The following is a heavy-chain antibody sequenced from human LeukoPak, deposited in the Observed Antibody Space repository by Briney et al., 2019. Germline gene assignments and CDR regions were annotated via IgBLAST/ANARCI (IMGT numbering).Heavy chain of an antibody. J-gene: IGHJ4*02. D-gene: IGHD3-10*01. CDR2: VSGSGGFT. V-gene: IGHV3-23*01. CDR3: AKGPGYGSYYFDL. Sequence: GGSLRLSCVASGFIFNTHWMTWVRQAPGKGLEWVSGVSGSGGFTYYADSVKGRFTISRDNSKNTLYLQMNSLRAEDTAVYYCAKGPGYGSYYFDLWGQGTLVTVSS. CDR1: GFIFNTHW.